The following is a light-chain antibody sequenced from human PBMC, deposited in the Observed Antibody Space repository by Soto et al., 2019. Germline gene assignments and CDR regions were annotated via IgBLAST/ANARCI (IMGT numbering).Light chain of an antibody. CDR1: QSISNN. CDR2: GAS. J-gene: IGKJ1*01. Sequence: EIVMTQSPATLSVSPGERATLSCRAGQSISNNLAWYQQKPVQAPRLLIYGASTRATGIPARFTGSGSGTEFTLTISSLQSEDFAVYYCHQFSNWPRTFGQGTKVEIK. CDR3: HQFSNWPRT. V-gene: IGKV3-15*01.